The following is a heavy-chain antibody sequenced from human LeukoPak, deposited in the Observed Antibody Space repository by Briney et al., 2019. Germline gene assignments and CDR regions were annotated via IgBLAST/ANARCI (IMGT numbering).Heavy chain of an antibody. D-gene: IGHD4-17*01. J-gene: IGHJ4*02. CDR2: INHSGST. CDR3: ARQTFRTTGIYYFDY. CDR1: GGSFSGYY. Sequence: SETLSLTCAVYGGSFSGYYWSWIRQPPGKGLEWIGEINHSGSTNYNPSLKSRVTISVDTSKNQFSLKLSPVTAADTAVYYCARQTFRTTGIYYFDYWGQGTLVTVSS. V-gene: IGHV4-34*01.